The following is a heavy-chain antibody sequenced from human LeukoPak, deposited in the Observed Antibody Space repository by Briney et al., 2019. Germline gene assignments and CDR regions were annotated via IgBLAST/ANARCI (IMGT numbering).Heavy chain of an antibody. CDR1: GGSISSYY. Sequence: SETLSLTCTVSGGSISSYYWSWIRQPPGKGLEWIGYIYYSGSTNYNPSLKSRVTISVDTSKNQFSLKLSSVTAADTAVYYCAREGRITIFGVVTGDAFDIWGQGTMVTVSS. J-gene: IGHJ3*02. D-gene: IGHD3-3*01. CDR3: AREGRITIFGVVTGDAFDI. V-gene: IGHV4-59*01. CDR2: IYYSGST.